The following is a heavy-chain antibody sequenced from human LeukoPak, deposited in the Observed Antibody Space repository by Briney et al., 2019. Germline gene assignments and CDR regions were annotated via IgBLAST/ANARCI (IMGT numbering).Heavy chain of an antibody. CDR1: GYTFTSYI. J-gene: IGHJ6*03. V-gene: IGHV1-18*01. CDR3: ARDRHIAAAVYYYYMDV. CDR2: INAYNGNT. Sequence: SVKVSCEASGYTFTSYIISWVRQAPGQGLEWMGWINAYNGNTDYAQRVQGRVTMTTDTSTSTAYMEVRSLRSDDTAVYYCARDRHIAAAVYYYYMDVWGKGTPVTVSS. D-gene: IGHD6-13*01.